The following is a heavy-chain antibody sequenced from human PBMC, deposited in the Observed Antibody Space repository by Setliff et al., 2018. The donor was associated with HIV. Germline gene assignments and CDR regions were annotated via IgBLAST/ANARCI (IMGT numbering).Heavy chain of an antibody. D-gene: IGHD4-4*01. CDR3: ARVVNPDSSNYYYYYMDV. V-gene: IGHV1-24*01. CDR1: GYTLSELS. CDR2: FDPQDGET. J-gene: IGHJ6*03. Sequence: ASVKVSCKVYGYTLSELSIHWVRQAPGKGLEWMGYFDPQDGETVYAQKFQGRVTLTEDTSTGTAYMELSGLRSEDTAVYYCARVVNPDSSNYYYYYMDVWGKGTTVTVSS.